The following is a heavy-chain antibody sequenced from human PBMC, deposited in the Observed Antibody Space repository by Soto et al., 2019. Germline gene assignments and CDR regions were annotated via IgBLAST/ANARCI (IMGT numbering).Heavy chain of an antibody. V-gene: IGHV3-30*18. CDR3: ANVYSSSSTCMFEY. CDR2: ISYDGSNE. J-gene: IGHJ4*02. Sequence: QVQLVESGGGVVQPGRSLRLSCAASGFTFSNYGMQWVRQPPGKGLEWVALISYDGSNEYCADSVKGRFTIARVNSKHTLYLQINSPRAEVTAVYYCANVYSSSSTCMFEYWGQANLVTVPS. D-gene: IGHD2-2*01. CDR1: GFTFSNYG.